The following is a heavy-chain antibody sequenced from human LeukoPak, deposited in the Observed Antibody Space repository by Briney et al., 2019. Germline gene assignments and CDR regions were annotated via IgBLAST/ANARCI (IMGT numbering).Heavy chain of an antibody. CDR3: ARGFDANYGFDI. Sequence: GGSLRLSCAASGFTFTTYWMSWVRQAPGKGLEWVANINQDGSHKYYVDSVKGRFTISRDNAENSMYLQVNSLRAEDTAVYYCARGFDANYGFDIWGQGTMVTVSS. CDR2: INQDGSHK. V-gene: IGHV3-7*05. D-gene: IGHD2/OR15-2a*01. J-gene: IGHJ3*02. CDR1: GFTFTTYW.